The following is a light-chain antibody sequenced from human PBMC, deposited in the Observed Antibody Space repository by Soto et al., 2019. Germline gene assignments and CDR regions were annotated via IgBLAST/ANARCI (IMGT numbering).Light chain of an antibody. J-gene: IGKJ5*01. V-gene: IGKV3-11*01. CDR1: QSVGSY. CDR3: QQRSNWPPL. CDR2: GAS. Sequence: EIVLTQSPATLSLYPGERATLSCRASQSVGSYLVWYQQKPGQAPRLLIHGASNRAPGIPARFSGSGSGTDFTLTISSLEPEDFAVYYCQQRSNWPPLFGQGTRLEIK.